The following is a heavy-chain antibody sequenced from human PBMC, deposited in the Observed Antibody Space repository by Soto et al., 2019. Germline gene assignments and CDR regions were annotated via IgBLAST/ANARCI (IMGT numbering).Heavy chain of an antibody. Sequence: GGSLRLSCAASGFTFDDYAMHWVRQAPGKGLEWVSGISWNSGSIGYADSVKGRFTISRDNAKNSLYLQMNSLRAEDTALYYCAKDGVVAATRVRTKTWGYYYYYMDVWGKGTTVTVSS. D-gene: IGHD2-15*01. V-gene: IGHV3-9*01. CDR3: AKDGVVAATRVRTKTWGYYYYYMDV. J-gene: IGHJ6*03. CDR1: GFTFDDYA. CDR2: ISWNSGSI.